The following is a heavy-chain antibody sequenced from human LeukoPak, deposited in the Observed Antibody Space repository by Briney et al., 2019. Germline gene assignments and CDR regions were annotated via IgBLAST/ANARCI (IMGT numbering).Heavy chain of an antibody. J-gene: IGHJ6*02. V-gene: IGHV3-30*18. Sequence: PGGSLRLSCAASGFTFSSYGMHWVRQAPGKGLEWVAVISYDGSNEYYADSVKGRFTISRDNSKNTLYLQMNSLRAEDTAVYYCAKVEAYYDFWSGSFYYYYGMDVWGQGTTVTVSS. D-gene: IGHD3-3*01. CDR3: AKVEAYYDFWSGSFYYYYGMDV. CDR1: GFTFSSYG. CDR2: ISYDGSNE.